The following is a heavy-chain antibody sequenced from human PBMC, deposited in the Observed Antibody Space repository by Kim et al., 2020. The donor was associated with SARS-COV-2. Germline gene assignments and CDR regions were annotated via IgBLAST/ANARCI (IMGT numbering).Heavy chain of an antibody. J-gene: IGHJ4*02. CDR2: GRTT. CDR3: TTSYYYGS. V-gene: IGHV3-15*01. D-gene: IGHD3-10*01. Sequence: GRTTDYASPVKGRFTISRDDSKNTLYLQMNSLKTEDTAVYYCTTSYYYGSGGQGTLVTVSS.